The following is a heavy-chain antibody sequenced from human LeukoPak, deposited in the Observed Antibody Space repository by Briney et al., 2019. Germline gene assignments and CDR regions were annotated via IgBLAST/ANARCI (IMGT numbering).Heavy chain of an antibody. CDR1: GFTFSSYA. CDR3: ARGAARYYYYYYMDV. CDR2: ISYDGSNK. J-gene: IGHJ6*03. V-gene: IGHV3-30*04. D-gene: IGHD6-6*01. Sequence: GGSLRLSCAASGFTFSSYAMHWVRQAPGKGLEWVAVISYDGSNKYYADSVKGRFTISRDNSKNTLYLQMNSLRAEDTAVYYCARGAARYYYYYYMDVWGKGATVTVSS.